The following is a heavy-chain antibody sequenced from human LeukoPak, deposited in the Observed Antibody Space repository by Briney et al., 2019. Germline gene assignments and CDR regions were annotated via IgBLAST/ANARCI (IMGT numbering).Heavy chain of an antibody. D-gene: IGHD6-13*01. J-gene: IGHJ4*02. CDR2: IYRGGST. V-gene: IGHV3-66*01. CDR1: GFTVSSNY. Sequence: EGSLRLSCAASGFTVSSNYMSWVRQGPGKGLEWVSVIYRGGSTYYADSVKGRFTISRDNSKNTLYLQMNSLRTEDTAVYYCARVTFSSSWYYFDYWGQGTLVTVSS. CDR3: ARVTFSSSWYYFDY.